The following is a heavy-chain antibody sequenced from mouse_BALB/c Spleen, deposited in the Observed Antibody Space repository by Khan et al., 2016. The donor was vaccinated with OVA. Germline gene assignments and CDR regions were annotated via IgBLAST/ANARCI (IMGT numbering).Heavy chain of an antibody. CDR3: ARDRIDY. CDR1: GYTFSNYW. J-gene: IGHJ2*01. V-gene: IGHV1-7*01. CDR2: INPSSGHT. Sequence: QVQLKQSGAELAKPGASVKMSCKASGYTFSNYWIHWVKQRPGQGLEWIGYINPSSGHTYYNQTFNDKATLTTDKSSSTAYMQLSSLTSEDSAVYYCARDRIDYWGQGTTLTDSS.